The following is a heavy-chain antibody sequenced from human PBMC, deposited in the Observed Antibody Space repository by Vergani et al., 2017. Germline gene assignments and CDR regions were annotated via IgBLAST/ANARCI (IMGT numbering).Heavy chain of an antibody. CDR3: AIGERVAARSIDAFDI. Sequence: QVQLQESGPGLVKPSQTLSLTCTVSGGSISSGGYYWSWIRQHPGKGLEWIGYIYYSGSTYYNPSLKSRVTISVDTSKNQFSLKLSSVTAADTAVYYCAIGERVAARSIDAFDIWGQGTMVTVSS. D-gene: IGHD6-6*01. J-gene: IGHJ3*02. V-gene: IGHV4-31*03. CDR1: GGSISSGGYY. CDR2: IYYSGST.